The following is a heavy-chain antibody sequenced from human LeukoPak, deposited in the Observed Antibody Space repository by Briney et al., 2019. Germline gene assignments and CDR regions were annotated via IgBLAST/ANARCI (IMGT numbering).Heavy chain of an antibody. J-gene: IGHJ4*02. V-gene: IGHV1-69*01. CDR3: ARSLDFWSGYSYYVDY. D-gene: IGHD3-3*01. Sequence: KISCKGSGGTFSSYANSWVRQAPGQGLEWMGGIIPIFGTANYAQKFQGRVTITADESTSTAYMELSSLRSEDTAVYYCARSLDFWSGYSYYVDYWGQGTLVTVSS. CDR2: IIPIFGTA. CDR1: GGTFSSYA.